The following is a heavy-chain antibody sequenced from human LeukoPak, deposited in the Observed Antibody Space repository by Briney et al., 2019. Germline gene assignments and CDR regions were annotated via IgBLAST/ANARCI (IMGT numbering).Heavy chain of an antibody. CDR3: ASRVRLGQLSDAFDI. Sequence: SETLSLTCAVYTTSFSGYYWNWIRQPPGQGLEWIGEINHSGRTNYNPSLKSRVTISVDTSKSQFSLNVDSVTAADTAVYYCASRVRLGQLSDAFDIWGQGTMVNV. CDR2: INHSGRT. CDR1: TTSFSGYY. V-gene: IGHV4-34*01. J-gene: IGHJ3*02. D-gene: IGHD3-16*02.